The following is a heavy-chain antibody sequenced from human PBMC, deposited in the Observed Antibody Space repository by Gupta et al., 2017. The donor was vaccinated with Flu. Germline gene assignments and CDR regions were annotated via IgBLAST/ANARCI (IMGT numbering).Heavy chain of an antibody. D-gene: IGHD3-10*01. Sequence: QVQLQQWGAGLLKPSETLSLTCAVYGGSFSGYYWSWIRQPPGKGLEWIGEINHSGSTNYNPSLKSRVTISVDTSKNQFSLKLSSVTAADTAVYYCARGKYYGSGSLQPQIYGMDVWGQGTTVTVSS. CDR2: INHSGST. V-gene: IGHV4-34*01. J-gene: IGHJ6*02. CDR1: GGSFSGYY. CDR3: ARGKYYGSGSLQPQIYGMDV.